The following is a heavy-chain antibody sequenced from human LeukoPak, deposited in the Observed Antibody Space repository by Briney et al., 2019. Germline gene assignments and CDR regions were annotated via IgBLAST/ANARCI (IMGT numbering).Heavy chain of an antibody. CDR2: INHSGST. CDR1: GGSISSSSTYY. V-gene: IGHV4-39*07. D-gene: IGHD6-6*01. J-gene: IGHJ6*04. CDR3: ARVFEYSSSCVDV. Sequence: SETLSLTCTVSGGSISSSSTYYWSWIRQPPGKGLEWIGEINHSGSTNYNPSLKSRVTISVDTSKNQFSLKLSSVTAADTAVYYCARVFEYSSSCVDVWGKGTTVTVSS.